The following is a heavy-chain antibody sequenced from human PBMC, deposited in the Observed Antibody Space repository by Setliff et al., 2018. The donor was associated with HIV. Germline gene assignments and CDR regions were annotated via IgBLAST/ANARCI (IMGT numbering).Heavy chain of an antibody. Sequence: PGESLKISCKGSGYSFTSNWIGWVRQMPGKGLEWMGIIHPVDSDTRYSPSFQGQVTISADKSISTAYLQWSTLKVSDTAIYYCARHRHTAAGTPDAFDIWGQGTVVTVSS. D-gene: IGHD6-13*01. J-gene: IGHJ3*02. CDR3: ARHRHTAAGTPDAFDI. V-gene: IGHV5-51*01. CDR1: GYSFTSNW. CDR2: IHPVDSDT.